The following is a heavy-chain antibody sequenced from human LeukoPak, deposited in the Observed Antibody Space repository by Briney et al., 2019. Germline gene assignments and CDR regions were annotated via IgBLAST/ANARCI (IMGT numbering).Heavy chain of an antibody. CDR1: GGSISGAY. V-gene: IGHV4-4*09. CDR2: IYSSGIT. CDR3: ARRIASAYALDS. J-gene: IGHJ5*01. Sequence: KPSQTLSLTCTVSGGSISGAYWSWIRQPPGKGLEWIGYIYSSGITNYNPSLKSRVTMSVDTSKNQFSLNLSSVTAADTAVYYRARRIASAYALDSWGQGTLVTVSS. D-gene: IGHD3-16*01.